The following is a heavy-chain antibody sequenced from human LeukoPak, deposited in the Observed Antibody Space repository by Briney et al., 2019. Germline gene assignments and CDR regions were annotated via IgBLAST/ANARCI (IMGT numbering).Heavy chain of an antibody. CDR1: GFTFSSYS. Sequence: PGGSLRLSCGASGFTFSSYSMNWVRQAPGKGLEWVSYISSSSSTIYYADSVKGRFTISRDNAKNSLYLQMNSLRAEDTAVYYCASWDQWFIPDFDYWGQGTLVTVSS. CDR3: ASWDQWFIPDFDY. V-gene: IGHV3-48*04. D-gene: IGHD3-16*01. J-gene: IGHJ4*02. CDR2: ISSSSSTI.